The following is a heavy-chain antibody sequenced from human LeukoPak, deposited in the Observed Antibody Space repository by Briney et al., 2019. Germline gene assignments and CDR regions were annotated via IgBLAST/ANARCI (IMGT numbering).Heavy chain of an antibody. CDR1: GFTFSSYW. CDR3: AKTYYYSSGNF. J-gene: IGHJ4*02. V-gene: IGHV3-7*01. CDR2: IKQDGNEK. D-gene: IGHD3-10*01. Sequence: GGSLRLSCAASGFTFSSYWMSWVRQAPEKGLEWVANIKQDGNEKYYVDSVKGRFTISRDNAKNSLYLQMNSLRAEDTAIYYCAKTYYYSSGNFWGQGTLVTVSS.